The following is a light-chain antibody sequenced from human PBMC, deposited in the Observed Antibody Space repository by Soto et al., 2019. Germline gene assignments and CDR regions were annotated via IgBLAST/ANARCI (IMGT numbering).Light chain of an antibody. CDR3: QQSYITPYT. CDR1: QSISVH. CDR2: AAS. J-gene: IGKJ2*01. V-gene: IGKV1-39*01. Sequence: DIQMTQSPSSLSASVGDTVTITCRASQSISVHLNWYQQKGGKVPKLLIYAASNLYSGVPSRFIGSGSETDFALTNSSLQPEDFATYYCQQSYITPYTFGQGTRPEIK.